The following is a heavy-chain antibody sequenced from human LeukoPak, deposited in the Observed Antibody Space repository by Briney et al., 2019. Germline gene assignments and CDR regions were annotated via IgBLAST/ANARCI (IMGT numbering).Heavy chain of an antibody. D-gene: IGHD3-22*01. CDR1: GGSFSGYY. J-gene: IGHJ4*02. Sequence: SETLSLTCAVYGGSFSGYYWSWIRQPPGKGLEWIGEINHSGSTNYNPSLKSRVTISVDTSKNQFSLKLSSVTAADTAVYYCARRVHYYDTSGYSYYFDYWGQGTLVTVSS. V-gene: IGHV4-34*01. CDR2: INHSGST. CDR3: ARRVHYYDTSGYSYYFDY.